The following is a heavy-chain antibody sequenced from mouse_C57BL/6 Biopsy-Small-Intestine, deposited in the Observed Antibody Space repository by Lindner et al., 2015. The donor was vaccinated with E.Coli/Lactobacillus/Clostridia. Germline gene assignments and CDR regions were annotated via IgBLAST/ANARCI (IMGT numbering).Heavy chain of an antibody. CDR1: GYTFTNYW. CDR2: IYPGGGYT. Sequence: VQLQESGAELVRPGTSVKMSCKASGYTFTNYWIGWAKQRPGHGLEWIGDIYPGGGYTNYNEKFKGKATLTADKSSSTAYMQFSGLTSEDSAIYYCARWGSWYFDVWGTGTTVTVSS. D-gene: IGHD1-1*01. CDR3: ARWGSWYFDV. V-gene: IGHV1-63*01. J-gene: IGHJ1*03.